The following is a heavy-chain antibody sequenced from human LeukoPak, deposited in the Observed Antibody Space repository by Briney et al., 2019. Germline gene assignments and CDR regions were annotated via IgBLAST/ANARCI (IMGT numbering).Heavy chain of an antibody. CDR1: GFTFSSYA. J-gene: IGHJ4*01. V-gene: IGHV3-23*01. D-gene: IGHD1-1*01. Sequence: GGSLRLSCAASGFTFSSYAMNWVRQVPGEGLEWVSTISGSGGRTTYADSVKGRFTVSRDASRNTVYLQMNNLRVEDTAIYYCAKANWVSNADAVWWGQGTQVTVSS. CDR2: ISGSGGRT. CDR3: AKANWVSNADAVW.